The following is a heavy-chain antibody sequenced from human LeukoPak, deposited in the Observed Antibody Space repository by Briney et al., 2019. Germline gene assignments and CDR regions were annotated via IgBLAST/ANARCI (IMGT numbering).Heavy chain of an antibody. D-gene: IGHD6-19*01. V-gene: IGHV4-59*01. Sequence: PSETLSLTCTVSGGSISPYYWSWIRQPPGKGLEWVGYVSYSGSTDYNPSLKSRATISLDTSKSRFSLKLSSVTAADTAVYYCARGSSSGYYWYLDLWGRGTLVTVSS. CDR2: VSYSGST. J-gene: IGHJ2*01. CDR1: GGSISPYY. CDR3: ARGSSSGYYWYLDL.